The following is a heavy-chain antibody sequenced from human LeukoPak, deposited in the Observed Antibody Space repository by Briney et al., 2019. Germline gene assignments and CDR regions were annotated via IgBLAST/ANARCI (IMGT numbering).Heavy chain of an antibody. CDR1: GFTFSSYA. D-gene: IGHD3/OR15-3a*01. CDR3: TRVGWDWGDAFDI. CDR2: IRIKAYGGTT. V-gene: IGHV3-49*04. J-gene: IGHJ3*02. Sequence: GGSLRLSCAVSGFTFSSYAMSWVRQAPGKGLEWVGFIRIKAYGGTTEYAASVKGRFTISRDDSKSIAYLQMNSLKTEDTAVYYCTRVGWDWGDAFDIWGQGTMVTVSS.